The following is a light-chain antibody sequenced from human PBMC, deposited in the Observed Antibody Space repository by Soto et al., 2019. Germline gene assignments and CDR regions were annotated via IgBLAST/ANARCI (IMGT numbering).Light chain of an antibody. CDR3: QQYSNWPPIT. CDR2: GAS. Sequence: EIVMTQSPATLSVSPGERATLSCRASQSVSSNLAWYQQKPGQAPRLLIYGASTRATGIPAMFSGSGSGTEFTLTISSLQSEDFAVYYCQQYSNWPPITFGQGTRLEIK. V-gene: IGKV3-15*01. CDR1: QSVSSN. J-gene: IGKJ5*01.